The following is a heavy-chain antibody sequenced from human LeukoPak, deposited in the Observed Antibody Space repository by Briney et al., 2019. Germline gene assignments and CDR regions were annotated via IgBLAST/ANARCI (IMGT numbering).Heavy chain of an antibody. CDR1: GGSISSHY. D-gene: IGHD3-22*01. Sequence: PSETLSPTCTVSGGSISSHYWSWIRQPPGKGLEWIGYIYCSGSTNYNPSLKSRITISVDTSKNQFSLKLSSVTPADTAVYFCATARSGYYPYYFDYWGQGTLVTVSS. CDR2: IYCSGST. V-gene: IGHV4-59*11. CDR3: ATARSGYYPYYFDY. J-gene: IGHJ4*02.